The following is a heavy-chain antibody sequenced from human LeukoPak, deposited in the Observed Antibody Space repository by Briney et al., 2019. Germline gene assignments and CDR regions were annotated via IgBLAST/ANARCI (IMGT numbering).Heavy chain of an antibody. CDR3: ARDHGNRYYYYGMDV. Sequence: SQTLSLTCTVSGGSISSSDYYWSWIRQPPGKGLDWIGYIYYSGSTYYNPSLKSRVTISVDTSKNQFSLRLSSVTAADTAVYYCARDHGNRYYYYGMDVWGQGTTVTVSS. CDR1: GGSISSSDYY. V-gene: IGHV4-30-4*01. D-gene: IGHD1-14*01. J-gene: IGHJ6*02. CDR2: IYYSGST.